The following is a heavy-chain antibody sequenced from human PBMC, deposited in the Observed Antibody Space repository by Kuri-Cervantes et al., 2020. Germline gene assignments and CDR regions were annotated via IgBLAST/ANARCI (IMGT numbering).Heavy chain of an antibody. Sequence: ASVKVSCKASGYTFTGHYMHWVRQAPGQGLEWMGWINPNSGGTNYAQKFQGWVTMTRDTSISTAYMELSRLRSDDTAVYYCARGRRYCSGGSCYSFDYWGQGTLVTVSS. J-gene: IGHJ4*02. CDR2: INPNSGGT. CDR3: ARGRRYCSGGSCYSFDY. D-gene: IGHD2-15*01. CDR1: GYTFTGHY. V-gene: IGHV1-2*04.